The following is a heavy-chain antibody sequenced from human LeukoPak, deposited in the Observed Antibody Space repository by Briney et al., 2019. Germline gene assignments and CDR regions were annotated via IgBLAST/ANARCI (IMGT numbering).Heavy chain of an antibody. Sequence: SETLSLTCTVSGGXISSYYCSRIRQPPAQGLEWSGYIYYSASTNYNPSLKSRVTISVDTSKNQFSLKLSSVTAADTAVYYCATTRVAGPFDYWGQGTLVTVSS. CDR2: IYYSAST. V-gene: IGHV4-59*08. J-gene: IGHJ4*02. CDR3: ATTRVAGPFDY. D-gene: IGHD6-19*01. CDR1: GGXISSYY.